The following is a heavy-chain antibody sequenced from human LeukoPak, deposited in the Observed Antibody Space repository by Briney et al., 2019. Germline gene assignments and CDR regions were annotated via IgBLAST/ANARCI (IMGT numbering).Heavy chain of an antibody. V-gene: IGHV1-69*06. Sequence: EASVKVSCKASRGTFSSYAISWVRQAPGQGLEWMGGIIPIFGTANYAQKFQGRVTITADKSTSTAYMELSSLRSEDTAVYYCARERSEYYFDYWGQGTLVTVSS. J-gene: IGHJ4*02. CDR1: RGTFSSYA. CDR2: IIPIFGTA. CDR3: ARERSEYYFDY. D-gene: IGHD2/OR15-2a*01.